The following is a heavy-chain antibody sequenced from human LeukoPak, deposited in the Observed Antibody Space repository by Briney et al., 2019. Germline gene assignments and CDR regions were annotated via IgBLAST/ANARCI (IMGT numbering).Heavy chain of an antibody. CDR1: GFTFSDYY. J-gene: IGHJ4*02. Sequence: GGSLRLSCAASGFTFSDYYMSWIRQAPGKGLEWVSYISSSGSTIYYANSVKGRFTISRDNSKNTLYLQMNSLRAEDTAVYYCAKLPEQQLPTDYFDYWGQGTLVTVSS. D-gene: IGHD6-13*01. CDR3: AKLPEQQLPTDYFDY. CDR2: ISSSGSTI. V-gene: IGHV3-11*01.